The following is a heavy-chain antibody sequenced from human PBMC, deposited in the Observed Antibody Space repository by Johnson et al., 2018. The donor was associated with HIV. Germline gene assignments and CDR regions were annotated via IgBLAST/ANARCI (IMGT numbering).Heavy chain of an antibody. CDR1: GFTFSSYA. V-gene: IGHV3-64*01. Sequence: VQPVESGGGLVQPGGSLRLSRAASGFTFSSYAMHWVRQAPGKGLESVSAISSNGASTYYANPVKGRFTISRDNSKNTLYLQMNSLRAEDTAVYYCAKVGATVITPRGEAFDIWGQGTMVTVSS. J-gene: IGHJ3*02. CDR3: AKVGATVITPRGEAFDI. CDR2: ISSNGAST. D-gene: IGHD4-23*01.